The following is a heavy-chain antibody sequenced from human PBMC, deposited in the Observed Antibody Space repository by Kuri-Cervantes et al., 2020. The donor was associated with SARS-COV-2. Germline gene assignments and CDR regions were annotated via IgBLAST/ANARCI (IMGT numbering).Heavy chain of an antibody. V-gene: IGHV5-51*01. Sequence: KVSCKDSGYSFNRYWIGWVRQMPGKGLEWMGIIYPGDSDTRYSPSFQGQVTISADKSISTAYLQWSSLKASDTAMYYCARQKFHYYDSSGYQGATDYWGQGTLVTVSS. D-gene: IGHD3-22*01. CDR3: ARQKFHYYDSSGYQGATDY. J-gene: IGHJ4*02. CDR1: GYSFNRYW. CDR2: IYPGDSDT.